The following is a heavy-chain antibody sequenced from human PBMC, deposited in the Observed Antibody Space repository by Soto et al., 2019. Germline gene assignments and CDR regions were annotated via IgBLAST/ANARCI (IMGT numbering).Heavy chain of an antibody. V-gene: IGHV1-69*13. CDR2: IIPIFGTA. D-gene: IGHD3-22*01. Sequence: ASVKVSCKASGGTFSSYAISWVRQAPGQGLEWMGGIIPIFGTANYAQKFQGRVTITADESTSTAYMELSSLRSEDTAVYYCARDYDSSGYFRDYWGQGTLVTVSS. J-gene: IGHJ4*02. CDR1: GGTFSSYA. CDR3: ARDYDSSGYFRDY.